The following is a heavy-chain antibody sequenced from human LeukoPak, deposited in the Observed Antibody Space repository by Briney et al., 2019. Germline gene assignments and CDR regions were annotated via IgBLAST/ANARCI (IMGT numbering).Heavy chain of an antibody. Sequence: SETLSLTCTVSGGSISSGGYYWSWIRHHPGKGLEWIGYIYYSGSTYYNPSLKSRLTISKETSKNQFSLKLSSVTAADSAVYYCARAQSSSWYYAFDIWGQGTLVTVSS. CDR3: ARAQSSSWYYAFDI. J-gene: IGHJ3*02. CDR2: IYYSGST. V-gene: IGHV4-31*03. D-gene: IGHD6-13*01. CDR1: GGSISSGGYY.